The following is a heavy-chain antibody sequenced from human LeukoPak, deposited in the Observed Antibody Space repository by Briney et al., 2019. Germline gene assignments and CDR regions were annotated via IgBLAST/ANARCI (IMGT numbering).Heavy chain of an antibody. J-gene: IGHJ4*02. CDR1: GFTFSSYG. V-gene: IGHV3-30*02. CDR2: IRYDGSNK. D-gene: IGHD3-9*01. CDR3: AKVNGWLYYFDY. Sequence: GGSLRLSCAASGFTFSSYGMNWFRQAPGKGLEWVAFIRYDGSNKYYADSVKGRFTISRDNSKNTLYLQMNSLRAEDTAVYYCAKVNGWLYYFDYWGQGTLVTVSS.